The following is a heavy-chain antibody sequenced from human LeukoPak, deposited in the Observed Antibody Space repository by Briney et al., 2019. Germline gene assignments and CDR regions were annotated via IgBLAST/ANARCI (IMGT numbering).Heavy chain of an antibody. CDR1: GYTFTSNW. Sequence: GESLKISCQASGYTFTSNWIGWVRQMPGKGLEWMRIIYPGDSDTRYSPSFKGQVTISADKSISTAYLQWSSLKASDTAMYYCARHSAAFGGVIALDYWGQGTLVTVSS. V-gene: IGHV5-51*01. CDR2: IYPGDSDT. D-gene: IGHD3-16*02. CDR3: ARHSAAFGGVIALDY. J-gene: IGHJ4*02.